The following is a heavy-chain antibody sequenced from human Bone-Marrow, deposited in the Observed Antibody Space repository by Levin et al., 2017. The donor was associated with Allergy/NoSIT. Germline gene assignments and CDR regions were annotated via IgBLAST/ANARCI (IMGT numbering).Heavy chain of an antibody. CDR1: GYTFTDYY. D-gene: IGHD3-22*01. J-gene: IGHJ4*02. CDR3: ARGEWLLHY. V-gene: IGHV1-2*06. CDR2: INPDSGGT. Sequence: GASVKVSCKASGYTFTDYYMHWVRQAPGQGLEWMGRINPDSGGTKYAQEFQGRVTMTRDTSISTAYIEVTRLRSDDTAVYYCARGEWLLHYWGQGTLVTVSS.